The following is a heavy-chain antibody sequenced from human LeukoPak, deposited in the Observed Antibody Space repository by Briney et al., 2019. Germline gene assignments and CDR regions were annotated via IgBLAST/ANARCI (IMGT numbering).Heavy chain of an antibody. CDR3: ARGFGGSSTSYAYPFGY. D-gene: IGHD2-2*01. CDR2: IYYSGST. V-gene: IGHV4-31*03. Sequence: PSETLSLTCTVSGGSISSGGYYWSWIRQHPGKGLEWIGYIYYSGSTYYNPSLKSRITISVDTSKNQFPLKLSSVTAADTAVYYCARGFGGSSTSYAYPFGYWGQGTLVTVSS. CDR1: GGSISSGGYY. J-gene: IGHJ4*02.